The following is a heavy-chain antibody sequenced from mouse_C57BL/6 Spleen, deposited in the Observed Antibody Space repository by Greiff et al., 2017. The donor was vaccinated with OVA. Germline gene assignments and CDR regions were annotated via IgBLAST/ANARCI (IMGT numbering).Heavy chain of an antibody. D-gene: IGHD5-1-1*01. J-gene: IGHJ1*03. V-gene: IGHV14-2*01. CDR3: ARGLIPEAGYFDV. Sequence: EVQLQQSGAELVRPGASVKLSCTASGFNFNDYYMQWVKQRTEQGLEWIGMIDPGDGDTKYDAKFKGKATLTADKSSSTAYLQLRSLTSEDTAVYFCARGLIPEAGYFDVWGTGTPVTVSS. CDR2: IDPGDGDT. CDR1: GFNFNDYY.